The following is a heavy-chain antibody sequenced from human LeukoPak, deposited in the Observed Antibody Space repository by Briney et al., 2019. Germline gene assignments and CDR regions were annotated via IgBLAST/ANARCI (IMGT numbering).Heavy chain of an antibody. D-gene: IGHD3-16*01. J-gene: IGHJ4*02. V-gene: IGHV3-11*03. CDR3: ASIRGGYYFDY. CDR1: GFTFSDYY. Sequence: GSLRLSCAASGFTFSDYYMSWIRQAPGKGLEWVSYVSSGRTYTNYADSVKGRFAISRDNAKNSLYLQMNGLRAEDTAVYYCASIRGGYYFDYWGQGTLVTVSS. CDR2: VSSGRTYT.